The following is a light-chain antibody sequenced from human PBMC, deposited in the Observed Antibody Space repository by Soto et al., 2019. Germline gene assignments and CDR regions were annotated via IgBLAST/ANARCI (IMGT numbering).Light chain of an antibody. CDR1: SSDIGGYNY. CDR3: SSYTSSSTGGYV. CDR2: EVS. V-gene: IGLV2-14*01. J-gene: IGLJ1*01. Sequence: QSALTQPASVSGSPGQSITISCTGTSSDIGGYNYVSWYQQHPGKAPKLMIYEVSNRPSGVSNRFSGSKSGNTASLTISGLQAEDEADYYCSSYTSSSTGGYVFGTGTKVTGL.